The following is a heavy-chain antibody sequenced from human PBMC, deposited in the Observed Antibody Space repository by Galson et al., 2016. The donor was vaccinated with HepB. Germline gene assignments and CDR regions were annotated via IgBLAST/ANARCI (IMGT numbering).Heavy chain of an antibody. J-gene: IGHJ2*01. CDR2: ISSSSSSI. CDR1: GFTFSSYT. CDR3: ATQYRSGGSCYSAAPCYWYFDL. Sequence: SLRLSCAASGFTFSSYTMNWVRQAPGKGLEWVSYISSSSSSIYYADSVKGRFTISRDNAKNSLYLQMNSLRDEDTAVYYCATQYRSGGSCYSAAPCYWYFDLWGRGTLVTVSS. D-gene: IGHD2-15*01. V-gene: IGHV3-48*02.